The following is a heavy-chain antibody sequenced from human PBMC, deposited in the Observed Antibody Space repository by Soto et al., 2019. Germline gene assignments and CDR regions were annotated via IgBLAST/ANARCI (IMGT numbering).Heavy chain of an antibody. V-gene: IGHV4-31*03. CDR1: GGSISSGGYY. D-gene: IGHD2-2*02. J-gene: IGHJ5*02. CDR2: IYYSGST. CDR3: ARGGGSDCSSTSCYKRANWFDP. Sequence: TLSLTCTVSGGSISSGGYYWSWIRQHPGKGLEWIGYIYYSGSTYYNPSLKSRVTISVDTSKNQFSLKLSSVTAADTAVYYCARGGGSDCSSTSCYKRANWFDPWGQGTLVTVSS.